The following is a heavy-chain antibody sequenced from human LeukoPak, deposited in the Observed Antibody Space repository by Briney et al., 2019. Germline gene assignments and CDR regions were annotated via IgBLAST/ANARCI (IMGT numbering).Heavy chain of an antibody. V-gene: IGHV3-23*01. J-gene: IGHJ3*01. CDR3: AKHIQLST. CDR2: IGASGEST. CDR1: GFTFSVAA. Sequence: GGSLRLSCTASGFTFSVAAMTWVRQAPGKGLEWVSLIGASGESTYYADSVKGRFTIPRDNSKNTLSLQMNSLRVEDTAMYFSAKHIQLSTWGLGTMVTVSS. D-gene: IGHD5-24*01.